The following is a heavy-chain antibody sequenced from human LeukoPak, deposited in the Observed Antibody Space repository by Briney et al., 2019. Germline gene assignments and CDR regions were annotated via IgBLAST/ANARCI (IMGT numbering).Heavy chain of an antibody. CDR2: ISYDGSKE. Sequence: GGSLRLSCAASGFTFSSYEMNWVRQAPGKGLEWVAVISYDGSKEYYADSVRGRFTISRDNPKTTLYLQMNSLRVEDTAVYYCARDSGEWALLLSGEKIDYLGQGTLVTVSS. V-gene: IGHV3-30*03. J-gene: IGHJ4*02. CDR1: GFTFSSYE. D-gene: IGHD1-26*01. CDR3: ARDSGEWALLLSGEKIDY.